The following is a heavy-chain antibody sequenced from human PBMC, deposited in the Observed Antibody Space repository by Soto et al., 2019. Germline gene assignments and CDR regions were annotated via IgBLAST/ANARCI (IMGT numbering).Heavy chain of an antibody. Sequence: QLQESGPGLVKPSGTLSLTCAVSGDSVSTNYLWGWVRQSPVTGLVWIGDMSHGGTTNYSPSHKRRAPLSGETAKNQGAMELKSVTAADTAVYCGGMSRGGYTMHSWGQGTLVTVSS. CDR3: GMSRGGYTMHS. CDR2: MSHGGTT. V-gene: IGHV4-4*01. J-gene: IGHJ4*02. D-gene: IGHD6-19*01. CDR1: GDSVSTNYL.